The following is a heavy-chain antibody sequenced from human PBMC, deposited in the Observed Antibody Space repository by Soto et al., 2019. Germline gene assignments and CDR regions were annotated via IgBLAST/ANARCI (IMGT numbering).Heavy chain of an antibody. D-gene: IGHD3-10*01. CDR3: AKNIVRGHWYFDL. V-gene: IGHV3-30*18. Sequence: QVQLVESGGGVVQPGKSLRLSCAASGIAFSGCGMFWVRQTPSKGLEWVAAISSDGSQKYYADSVKGRFTISRGNSKNTLYVQRHGLTTADTAVYYCAKNIVRGHWYFDLWGRGTLVTVSS. J-gene: IGHJ2*01. CDR1: GIAFSGCG. CDR2: ISSDGSQK.